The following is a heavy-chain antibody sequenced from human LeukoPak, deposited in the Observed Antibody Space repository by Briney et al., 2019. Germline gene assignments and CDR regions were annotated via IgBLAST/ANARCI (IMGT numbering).Heavy chain of an antibody. J-gene: IGHJ4*02. V-gene: IGHV3-23*01. CDR2: ISGSGGST. CDR3: AKGVGSYAHQ. CDR1: GFTFSGYA. D-gene: IGHD2-2*01. Sequence: GGSLRLSCAASGFTFSGYAMSWVRQAPGKGLEWVSAISGSGGSTYYADSVKGRFTISSDNSKNTLYLQMNSLRAEDTAVYHCAKGVGSYAHQWGQGTLVTASS.